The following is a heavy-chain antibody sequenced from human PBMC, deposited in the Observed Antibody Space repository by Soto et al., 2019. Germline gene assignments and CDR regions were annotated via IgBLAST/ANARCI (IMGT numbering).Heavy chain of an antibody. Sequence: GGSLRLSCVASGFTFSTYAMTWVRQAPGKGLEWVSTIVGRGASTYYADSVKGRFSISRDISKNTLYLQMNSLRAEDTAVYYCHGYGYWGQGTLVTVSS. D-gene: IGHD5-12*01. V-gene: IGHV3-23*01. CDR2: IVGRGAST. CDR1: GFTFSTYA. J-gene: IGHJ4*02. CDR3: HGYGY.